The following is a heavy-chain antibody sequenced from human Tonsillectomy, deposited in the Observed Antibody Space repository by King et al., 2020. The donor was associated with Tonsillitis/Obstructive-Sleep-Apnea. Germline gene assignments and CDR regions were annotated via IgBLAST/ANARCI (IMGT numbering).Heavy chain of an antibody. D-gene: IGHD4-17*01. CDR2: IYNSGST. V-gene: IGHV4-39*01. J-gene: IGHJ4*02. CDR3: GAALGTVTTYTDY. Sequence: QLQESGPGLVKPSETLSLTCTVSGGSISSSSCYGGWIRQPPGKGLEWVGSIYNSGSTYYNPSLKSRVTISLDTSSNQFSLKLSSVTAADTAVYYCGAALGTVTTYTDYWGQGTLVTVAS. CDR1: GGSISSSSCY.